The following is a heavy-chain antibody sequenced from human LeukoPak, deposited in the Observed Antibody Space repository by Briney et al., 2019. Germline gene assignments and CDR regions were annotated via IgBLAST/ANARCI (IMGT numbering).Heavy chain of an antibody. D-gene: IGHD3-22*01. J-gene: IGHJ4*02. CDR2: IYYSGST. CDR3: ARSLSGYYWDY. V-gene: IGHV4-61*05. CDR1: GGSISRRSYY. Sequence: SETLSLTCTVSGGSISRRSYYWGWIRQPPGKGLEWIGYIYYSGSTNYNSSLKSRVTISVDTSKNQFSLKLTSVTAADTAVFYCARSLSGYYWDYWGQGTLVTVSS.